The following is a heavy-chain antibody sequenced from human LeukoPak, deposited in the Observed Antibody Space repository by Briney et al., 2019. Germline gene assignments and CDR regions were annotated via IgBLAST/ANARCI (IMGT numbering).Heavy chain of an antibody. J-gene: IGHJ5*02. D-gene: IGHD3-10*02. V-gene: IGHV1-46*01. CDR1: GYTFINYY. CDR3: ARGPHRRTYDRDNWFDP. Sequence: ASVKVSCKASGYTFINYYMHWVRQDPGQGLQWMGIINPSGGSTSCGQKFQGRVTMTRDMSTSTFYMELSSLRFEDTAVYYCARGPHRRTYDRDNWFDPWGQGTLVTVSS. CDR2: INPSGGST.